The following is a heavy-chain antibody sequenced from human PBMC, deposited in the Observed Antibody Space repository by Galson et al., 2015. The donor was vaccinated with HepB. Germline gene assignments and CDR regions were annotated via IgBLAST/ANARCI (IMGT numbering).Heavy chain of an antibody. Sequence: SLRLSCAASGFTFSSYGMHRVRQAPGKGLEWVAVISYDGSNKYYADSVKGRFTISRDNSKNTLYLQMNSLRAEDTAVYYCARDPTDIVVVPAAPLLSYYMDVWGKGTTVTVSS. CDR3: ARDPTDIVVVPAAPLLSYYMDV. J-gene: IGHJ6*03. D-gene: IGHD2-2*01. CDR1: GFTFSSYG. V-gene: IGHV3-30*03. CDR2: ISYDGSNK.